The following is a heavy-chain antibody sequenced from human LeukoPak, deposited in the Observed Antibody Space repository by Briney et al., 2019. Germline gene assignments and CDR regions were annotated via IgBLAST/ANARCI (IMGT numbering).Heavy chain of an antibody. V-gene: IGHV1-2*02. D-gene: IGHD3-3*01. CDR2: INPQSGGT. Sequence: GASVKVSCRASGYRLSDYWLHWVRQAPGQGLEWVGCINPQSGGTEYAPKFQDSVTLTRDTSLNTAFLDLNRLTSGDTAVYYCARKFYDDLSGYPALGHWGQGTLITVSS. CDR1: GYRLSDYW. CDR3: ARKFYDDLSGYPALGH. J-gene: IGHJ4*02.